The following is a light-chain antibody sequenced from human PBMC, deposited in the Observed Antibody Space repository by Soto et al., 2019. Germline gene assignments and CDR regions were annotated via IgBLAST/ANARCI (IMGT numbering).Light chain of an antibody. CDR2: LGF. J-gene: IGKJ2*01. Sequence: DIVLTQSPLSLSVTPGEPASISCRSSQSLLHSNGYNYLDWYLQKPGQSPQLLIYLGFNRASGGPDRFCGSGSGTDFPLKISRVEAEDVGVYYWMEALQTSSYTFGQGTKLEIK. CDR3: MEALQTSSYT. V-gene: IGKV2-28*01. CDR1: QSLLHSNGYNY.